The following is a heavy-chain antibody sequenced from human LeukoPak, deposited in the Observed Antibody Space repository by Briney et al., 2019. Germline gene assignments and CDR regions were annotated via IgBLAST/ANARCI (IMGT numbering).Heavy chain of an antibody. Sequence: SGTLSLSCTVSGGSLSGHYWSWVRQPPGKRLEWISYVSYTGRTKYNPSLQSRVTISIDTSKSQFSLKLTPVTAADTAVYSCARLLDNDISGDPDNFDVWGQGTTVIVSS. CDR3: ARLLDNDISGDPDNFDV. D-gene: IGHD3-22*01. V-gene: IGHV4-59*11. CDR1: GGSLSGHY. J-gene: IGHJ3*01. CDR2: VSYTGRT.